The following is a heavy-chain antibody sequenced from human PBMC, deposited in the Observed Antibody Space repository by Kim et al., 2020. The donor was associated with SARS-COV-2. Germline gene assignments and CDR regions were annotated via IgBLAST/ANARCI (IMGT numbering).Heavy chain of an antibody. J-gene: IGHJ4*02. CDR2: IYYSGST. D-gene: IGHD3-22*01. CDR3: ARARYYYDSSGYYYVTSYFGY. Sequence: SETLSLTCTVSGGSISSTSYYWGWIRQPPGKGLEWIGSIYYSGSTYYNPSLKSRVTISVDTSKNQFSLKLSSVTAADTAVYYCARARYYYDSSGYYYVTSYFGYWGQGTLVTVSS. V-gene: IGHV4-39*01. CDR1: GGSISSTSYY.